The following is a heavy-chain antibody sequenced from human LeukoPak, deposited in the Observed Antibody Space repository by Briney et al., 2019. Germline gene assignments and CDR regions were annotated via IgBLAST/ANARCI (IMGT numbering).Heavy chain of an antibody. V-gene: IGHV3-74*01. Sequence: GGSLRLSCAASGFTFSTYWMHWVRQAPGKGLVWVSRISSDGSITGYADSVKGRFTISRDNAKNTLYLQMNSLRAEDTAVYYCAREVSGSYYFDYWGQGTLVTVSS. CDR2: ISSDGSIT. CDR3: AREVSGSYYFDY. CDR1: GFTFSTYW. J-gene: IGHJ4*02. D-gene: IGHD1-26*01.